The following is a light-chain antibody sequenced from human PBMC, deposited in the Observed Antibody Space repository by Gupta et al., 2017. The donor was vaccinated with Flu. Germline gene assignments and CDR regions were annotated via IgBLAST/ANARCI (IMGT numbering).Light chain of an antibody. J-gene: IGKJ4*01. CDR1: QSVSNN. CDR2: DAS. CDR3: QQDDDWHS. V-gene: IGKV3-15*01. Sequence: SPANLSVSPGERATRSCRDSQSVSNNLDWYQQRPGQAPRLIIYDASNRAMGIPDRFSGSGSGTDFTLTSNRRQSEDFALYYWQQDDDWHSFGGGTTVEIK.